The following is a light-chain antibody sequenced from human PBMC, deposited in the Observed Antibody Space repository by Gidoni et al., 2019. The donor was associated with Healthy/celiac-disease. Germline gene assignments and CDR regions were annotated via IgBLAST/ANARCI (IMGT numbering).Light chain of an antibody. Sequence: IGLTPSPGTLSLSPGERATLPCRASQSVSNSYLAWYQQKPGQAPRLLIYGASSRATGVPDRFSGSGSGTDFTLTISRLEPEDFAVYYCQQDGSSPYTFXEXTKLXIK. J-gene: IGKJ2*01. CDR1: QSVSNSY. CDR2: GAS. CDR3: QQDGSSPYT. V-gene: IGKV3-20*01.